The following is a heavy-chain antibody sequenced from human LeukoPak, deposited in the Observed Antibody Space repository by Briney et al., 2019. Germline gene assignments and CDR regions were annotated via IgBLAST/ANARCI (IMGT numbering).Heavy chain of an antibody. CDR3: ARGVLLDNYYYYMDV. Sequence: PGGSLRLSCAASGFIFDDYGMSWVRQAPGKGLEWVSGINWNGDSTGYADSVKGRFTISRDNAKNSLYLQMNSLRAEDTALYYCARGVLLDNYYYYMDVWGKGTTVTVSS. D-gene: IGHD5/OR15-5a*01. CDR1: GFIFDDYG. CDR2: INWNGDST. J-gene: IGHJ6*03. V-gene: IGHV3-20*04.